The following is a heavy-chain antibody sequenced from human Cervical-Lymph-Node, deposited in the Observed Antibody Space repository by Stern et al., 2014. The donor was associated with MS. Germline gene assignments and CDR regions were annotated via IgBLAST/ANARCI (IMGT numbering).Heavy chain of an antibody. Sequence: MQLVESGGGVVQPGGSLRLACAASGFTFSRYAMHWVRQAPGKGPEWVAAISYDGSTDYYANSVKGRFTISRDNSKNTLYLQMNSLRADDTAVYFCARVVVVVSVNDGMDVWGQGTRVTVSS. CDR3: ARVVVVVSVNDGMDV. J-gene: IGHJ6*02. CDR1: GFTFSRYA. CDR2: ISYDGSTD. D-gene: IGHD2-21*01. V-gene: IGHV3-30-3*01.